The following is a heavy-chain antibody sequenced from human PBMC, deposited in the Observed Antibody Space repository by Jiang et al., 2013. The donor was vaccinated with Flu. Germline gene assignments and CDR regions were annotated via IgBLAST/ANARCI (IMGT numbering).Heavy chain of an antibody. CDR2: IYYSGST. D-gene: IGHD6-19*01. V-gene: IGHV4-39*01. CDR3: ARPLYSSGWYNY. J-gene: IGHJ4*02. CDR1: GGSISGSTYY. Sequence: GSGLVKPSETLSLTCTVSGGSISGSTYYWGWIRQPPGKGLEWIGSIYYSGSTYSNPSLKSRVTISVDTSKNQFSLKLSSVTAADTAVYYCARPLYSSGWYNYWGQGTLVTVS.